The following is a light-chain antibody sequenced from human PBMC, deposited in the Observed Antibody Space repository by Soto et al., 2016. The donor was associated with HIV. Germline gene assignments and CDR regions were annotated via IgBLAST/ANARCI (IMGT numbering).Light chain of an antibody. CDR2: KAS. J-gene: IGKJ2*01. CDR3: QQFGNSPYT. CDR1: QSISTW. V-gene: IGKV1-5*03. Sequence: DIQMTQSPSILSASVGDRVTITCRASQSISTWLAWYQQKPGKAPKLLIYKASSLGNGVPSRFSGSGSETDFTLTIGSLQPDDFATYYCQQFGNSPYTFGQGTKLEIK.